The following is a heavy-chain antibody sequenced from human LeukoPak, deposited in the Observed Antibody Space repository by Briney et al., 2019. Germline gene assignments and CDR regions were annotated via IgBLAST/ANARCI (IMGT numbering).Heavy chain of an antibody. Sequence: MPSETLSLTCAVSGGSTSSSNWWSWVRQPPGKGLEWIGEIYHSGSTNYNPSLKSRVTISVDKSKNQFSLKLSSVTAADTAVYYCARMTLKTTVTGDDYWGQGTLVTVSS. CDR1: GGSTSSSNW. V-gene: IGHV4-4*02. J-gene: IGHJ4*02. D-gene: IGHD4-17*01. CDR3: ARMTLKTTVTGDDY. CDR2: IYHSGST.